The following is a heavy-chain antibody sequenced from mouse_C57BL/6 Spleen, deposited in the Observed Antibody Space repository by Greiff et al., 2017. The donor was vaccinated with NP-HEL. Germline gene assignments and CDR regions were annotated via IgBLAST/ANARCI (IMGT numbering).Heavy chain of an antibody. CDR3: ARGRNPFSFDV. CDR1: GYSITSGYY. V-gene: IGHV3-6*01. J-gene: IGHJ1*03. CDR2: ISYDGSN. Sequence: VQLKESGPGLVKPSQSLSLTCSVTGYSITSGYYWNWLRQFPGNKLEWMGYISYDGSNNYNPSLKNRISITRDTSKNQFFLKLNSVTTEDTATYYCARGRNPFSFDVWGTGTTVTVSS.